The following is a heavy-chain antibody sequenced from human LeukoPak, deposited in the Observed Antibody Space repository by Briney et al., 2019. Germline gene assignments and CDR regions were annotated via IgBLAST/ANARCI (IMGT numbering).Heavy chain of an antibody. CDR1: GGSISSSGDS. CDR2: IYYSGTT. J-gene: IGHJ4*02. Sequence: PSETLSLTCAVSGGSISSSGDSWSWIRQPPGKGLEWIGYIYYSGTTYYNPSLKSRITLSIDTSKNQFSLKLSSVTAADTAVYYCARDTHWIYTTMVEWGQGTLVTVSS. CDR3: ARDTHWIYTTMVE. V-gene: IGHV4-30-4*07. D-gene: IGHD5-18*01.